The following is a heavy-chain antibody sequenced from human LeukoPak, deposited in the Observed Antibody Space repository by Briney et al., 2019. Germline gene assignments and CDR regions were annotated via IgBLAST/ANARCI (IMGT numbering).Heavy chain of an antibody. V-gene: IGHV4-59*01. CDR2: IYDSENT. Sequence: PSETLPLTCNVSGGSISSYYWSWIRQPPGKGLEWIGYIYDSENTNYNPSLKSRVTISADTSKNRFSLKLSSVTAADTAVYYCARDSGRYFDWLFGIWGQGALVTVSS. D-gene: IGHD3-9*01. CDR1: GGSISSYY. J-gene: IGHJ4*02. CDR3: ARDSGRYFDWLFGI.